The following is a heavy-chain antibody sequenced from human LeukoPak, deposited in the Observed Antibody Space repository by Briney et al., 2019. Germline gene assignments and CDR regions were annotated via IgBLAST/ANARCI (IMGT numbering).Heavy chain of an antibody. CDR3: ARAHKPVAAYYFDY. J-gene: IGHJ4*02. D-gene: IGHD6-19*01. CDR1: GFTFSSYS. CDR2: ISSSSSYI. Sequence: PGGSLRLSCAASGFTFSSYSMNWVRQAPGKGLEWVSSISSSSSYIYYADSVKGRFTISRDNAKNSLYLQMNSLRAEDTAVYYCARAHKPVAAYYFDYWGQGTLVTVSS. V-gene: IGHV3-21*01.